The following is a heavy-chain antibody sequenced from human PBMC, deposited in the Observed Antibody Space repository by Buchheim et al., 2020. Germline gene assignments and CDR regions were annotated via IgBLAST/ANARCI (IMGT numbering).Heavy chain of an antibody. CDR1: GFTFSSYG. V-gene: IGHV3-30*18. D-gene: IGHD4-11*01. CDR3: AKVLGNDYSDYDEVEYFDY. J-gene: IGHJ4*02. CDR2: ISYDGSNK. Sequence: QVQLVESGGGVVQPGRSLRLSCAASGFTFSSYGMHWVRQAPGKGLEWVAVISYDGSNKYYADSVKGRFTISRDNSKNTLYLQMNSLRAEDTAVYYCAKVLGNDYSDYDEVEYFDYWGQGTL.